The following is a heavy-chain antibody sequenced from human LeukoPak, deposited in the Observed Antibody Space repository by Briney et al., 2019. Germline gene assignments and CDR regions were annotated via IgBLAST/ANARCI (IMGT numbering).Heavy chain of an antibody. CDR2: ISGDGGST. CDR1: GLTFDVYA. V-gene: IGHV3-43*02. D-gene: IGHD3-22*01. J-gene: IGHJ4*02. CDR3: AKGQQRYLYDSSGYTFDY. Sequence: GGSLRLSCAASGLTFDVYAMHWVRQAPGEGLECGSLISGDGGSTYYADSVKGRFTISRDNSKNSLYLQMNSLRTEDTALYYCAKGQQRYLYDSSGYTFDYWGQGTLVTVSS.